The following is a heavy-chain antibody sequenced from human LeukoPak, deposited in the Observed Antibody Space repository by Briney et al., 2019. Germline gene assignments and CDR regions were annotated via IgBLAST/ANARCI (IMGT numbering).Heavy chain of an antibody. D-gene: IGHD3-22*01. CDR1: GFTFSSYS. CDR2: ISSSSSYI. V-gene: IGHV3-21*01. J-gene: IGHJ1*01. CDR3: ARDMTHYYDSSGLTFFQH. Sequence: GGSLRLSCAASGFTFSSYSMNWVRQAPGKGLEWVSSISSSSSYIYYADSVKGRFTISRDNAKNSLYLQMNSLRAEDTAVYYCARDMTHYYDSSGLTFFQHWGQGTLVTVSS.